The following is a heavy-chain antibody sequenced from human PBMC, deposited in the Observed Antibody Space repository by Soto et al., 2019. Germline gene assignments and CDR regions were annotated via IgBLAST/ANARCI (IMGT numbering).Heavy chain of an antibody. D-gene: IGHD5-18*01. CDR2: ISYDGSNK. J-gene: IGHJ4*02. CDR1: GFTFSDYG. Sequence: QVQLVESGGGVVQPGRSLRLSCAASGFTFSDYGMHWVRQAPGKGLEWMAFISYDGSNKYYADSVKGRFTISRDNSKNTLYLQMNSLRAEDTAVYYCAKAGHKAKDSDFDYWGQGTLVTVSS. V-gene: IGHV3-30*18. CDR3: AKAGHKAKDSDFDY.